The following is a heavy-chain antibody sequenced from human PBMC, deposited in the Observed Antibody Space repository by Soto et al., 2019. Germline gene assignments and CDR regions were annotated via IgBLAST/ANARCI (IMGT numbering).Heavy chain of an antibody. D-gene: IGHD3-10*01. Sequence: QLQLQESGPGLVKPSETLSLTCTVSGGSISSSSYYWGWIRQPPGKGLEWIGSIYYSGSTYYNPSHKSRVTTTVDTSKNQFSLKLSSVTAADTAVYYCARQFGGYYYYYMAVWGKGTTVTVSS. CDR3: ARQFGGYYYYYMAV. CDR1: GGSISSSSYY. V-gene: IGHV4-39*01. J-gene: IGHJ6*03. CDR2: IYYSGST.